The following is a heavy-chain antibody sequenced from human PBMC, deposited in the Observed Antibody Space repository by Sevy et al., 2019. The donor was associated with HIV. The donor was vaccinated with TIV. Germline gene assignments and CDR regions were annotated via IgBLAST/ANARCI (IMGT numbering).Heavy chain of an antibody. Sequence: GGSLRLSCAASGFTFSKYWMGWVRQAPGKGLEWVANIKQDAGQKYYVDSVKGRFPISRDNAKNSLYLQMNCLRAVDTAVYFCARDDGNYYFHYWGQGTLVTVSS. CDR1: GFTFSKYW. D-gene: IGHD1-7*01. V-gene: IGHV3-7*01. CDR3: ARDDGNYYFHY. CDR2: IKQDAGQK. J-gene: IGHJ4*02.